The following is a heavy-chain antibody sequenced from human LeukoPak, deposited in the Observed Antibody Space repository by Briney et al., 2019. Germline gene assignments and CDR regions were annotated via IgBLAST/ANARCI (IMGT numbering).Heavy chain of an antibody. V-gene: IGHV3-7*01. J-gene: IGHJ4*02. CDR1: GFTFSSYA. CDR2: IKQDGSEK. D-gene: IGHD3-10*01. Sequence: GGSLRLSCAASGFTFSSYAMSWVRQAPGKGPEWVAYIKQDGSEKDYVDSVKGRFTISRDNSKNTLYLQMNSLRAEDTAVYYCATPKGGSGSHRAPLEYWGQGTLVTVST. CDR3: ATPKGGSGSHRAPLEY.